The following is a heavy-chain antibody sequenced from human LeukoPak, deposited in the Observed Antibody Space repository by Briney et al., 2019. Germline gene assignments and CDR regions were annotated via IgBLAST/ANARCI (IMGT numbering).Heavy chain of an antibody. Sequence: PSETLSLTCTVSGFSIIRGYYWGWIRQPPGKGLEWIGSIHHSGNTYYNLSLKSRVTISVDTSKNQFSLKVTSVTAADTAMYYCARLIDGDYANTHFDYWGQGTRVTVSP. CDR2: IHHSGNT. CDR1: GFSIIRGYY. CDR3: ARLIDGDYANTHFDY. J-gene: IGHJ4*02. V-gene: IGHV4-38-2*02. D-gene: IGHD4-17*01.